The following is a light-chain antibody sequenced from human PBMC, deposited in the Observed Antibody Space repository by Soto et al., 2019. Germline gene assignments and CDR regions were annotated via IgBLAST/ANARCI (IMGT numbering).Light chain of an antibody. CDR1: QSVTNS. CDR3: QQYGSSPPT. CDR2: GAS. V-gene: IGKV3-20*01. J-gene: IGKJ1*01. Sequence: ELTQSPGTLSLSPGERATLSCRASQSVTNSLAWYQQKPGQAPRLLVYGASKRAAGIPDRFSGSGSGTDFTLTINRLEPEDFAVYFCQQYGSSPPTFGQGTKVDIK.